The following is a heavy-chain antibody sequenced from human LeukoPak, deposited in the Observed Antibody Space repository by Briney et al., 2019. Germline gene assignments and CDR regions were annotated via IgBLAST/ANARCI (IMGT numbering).Heavy chain of an antibody. Sequence: PGGSLRLSCAASGFTFSSYEMNWVRQAPGKGLEWVSYISSSGSTIYYADSVKGRFTISRDNAKNSLYLQMNSLRAEDTAVYYCARAYGSGSIFDYWGQGTLVTVSS. D-gene: IGHD3-10*01. CDR2: ISSSGSTI. CDR1: GFTFSSYE. J-gene: IGHJ4*02. CDR3: ARAYGSGSIFDY. V-gene: IGHV3-48*03.